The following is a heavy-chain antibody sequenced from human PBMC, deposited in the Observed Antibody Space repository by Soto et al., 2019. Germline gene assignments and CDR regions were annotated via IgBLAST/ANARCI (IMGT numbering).Heavy chain of an antibody. CDR1: GYTFTGYY. V-gene: IGHV1-2*02. D-gene: IGHD4-17*01. J-gene: IGHJ4*02. Sequence: GASVTVSCKASGYTFTGYYMHWVRQAPGQGLEWMGWINPDSGGTKYAQKFQGRVTMTRDTSISTAYMELSSLRSDDTAFYYCARKVRDYNFDYWGQGALVTVSS. CDR3: ARKVRDYNFDY. CDR2: INPDSGGT.